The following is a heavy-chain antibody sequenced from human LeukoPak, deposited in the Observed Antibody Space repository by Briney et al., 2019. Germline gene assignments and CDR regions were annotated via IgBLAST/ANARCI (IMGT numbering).Heavy chain of an antibody. CDR2: INHSGSA. CDR3: ARGTYYDILTGYFNWFDP. D-gene: IGHD3-9*01. V-gene: IGHV4-34*01. Sequence: SETLSLTCAVYGESFSGYYWNWIRQPPGKGLEWIGEINHSGSANYNPSLKSRVTISVDMSKNQFYLNLDSVTAADTAVYYCARGTYYDILTGYFNWFDPWGQGTLVTVSS. CDR1: GESFSGYY. J-gene: IGHJ5*02.